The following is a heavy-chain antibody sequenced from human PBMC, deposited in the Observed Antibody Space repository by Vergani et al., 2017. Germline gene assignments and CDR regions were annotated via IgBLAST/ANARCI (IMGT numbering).Heavy chain of an antibody. CDR1: GYTFTSYG. Sequence: QVQLVQSGAEVRKPGASVKVSCKASGYTFTSYGISWVRQAPGQGLEWMGWISAYNGNTNYAQKLQGRVTMTTDTSTSTAYMELRSLRSDDTAVYYCARAKYYYDISGQLGHFDYWAREPWSPSPQ. CDR3: ARAKYYYDISGQLGHFDY. V-gene: IGHV1-18*01. J-gene: IGHJ4*02. CDR2: ISAYNGNT. D-gene: IGHD3-22*01.